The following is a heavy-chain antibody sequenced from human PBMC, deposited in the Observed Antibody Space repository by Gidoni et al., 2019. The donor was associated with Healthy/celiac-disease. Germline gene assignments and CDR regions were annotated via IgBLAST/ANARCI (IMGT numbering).Heavy chain of an antibody. J-gene: IGHJ4*02. CDR3: TRYSLRFSYGSYYFDY. D-gene: IGHD5-18*01. CDR2: IRSKAYGGTT. CDR1: GFTFGDYA. V-gene: IGHV3-49*03. Sequence: EVQLVESGGGLVQPGRSLRLSCTASGFTFGDYAMSWFRQAPGKGLEWVGFIRSKAYGGTTEYAASVKCRFTISRDDSKSIAYLQMNSLKTEDTAVYYCTRYSLRFSYGSYYFDYWGQGTLVTVSS.